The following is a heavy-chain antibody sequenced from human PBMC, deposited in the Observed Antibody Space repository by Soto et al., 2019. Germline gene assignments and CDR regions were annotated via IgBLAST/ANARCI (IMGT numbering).Heavy chain of an antibody. CDR1: GFSLANYP. V-gene: IGHV3-48*02. CDR2: SSPRGDTI. J-gene: IGHJ4*01. Sequence: PGLSLRLSWLASGFSLANYPMNWVRQTPGKGLAWLSYSSPRGDTIYYADSVEGRFTISRDNARNALSLHMSSLRDDDSAPYYRAKGARGTFACPNYF. D-gene: IGHD1-7*01. CDR3: AKGARGTFACPNYF.